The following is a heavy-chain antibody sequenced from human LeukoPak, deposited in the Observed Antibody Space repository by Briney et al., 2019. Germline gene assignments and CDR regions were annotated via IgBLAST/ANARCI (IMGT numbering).Heavy chain of an antibody. Sequence: SETLSLTCTVPGGSISSYYWSWIRQPAGKGLEFVGRTHTSGRTDYNPSLRGRLTMSLDTSQNQFSLKLSSVTAADTAVYYCARLLQNYYDSSGYYPYFDYWGQGTLVTVSS. CDR3: ARLLQNYYDSSGYYPYFDY. V-gene: IGHV4-4*07. J-gene: IGHJ4*02. CDR1: GGSISSYY. CDR2: THTSGRT. D-gene: IGHD3-22*01.